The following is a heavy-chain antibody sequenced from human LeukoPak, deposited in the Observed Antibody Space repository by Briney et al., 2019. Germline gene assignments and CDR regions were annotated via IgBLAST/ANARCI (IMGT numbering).Heavy chain of an antibody. V-gene: IGHV3-23*01. CDR2: ISDSGDTK. J-gene: IGHJ4*02. D-gene: IGHD1-26*01. CDR1: GFSFSSYA. Sequence: GGSLRLSCAASGFSFSSYAMSWVRQAPGKGLEWVSGISDSGDTKWDEDSVKGRFTISRDNYKNTVYLQMNSLRAEDTAVYYCAKNSNWETDYWGQGTLVTVSS. CDR3: AKNSNWETDY.